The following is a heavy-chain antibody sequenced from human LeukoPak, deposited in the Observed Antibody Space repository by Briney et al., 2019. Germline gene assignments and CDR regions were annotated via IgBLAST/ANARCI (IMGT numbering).Heavy chain of an antibody. CDR1: GGSFSSYY. V-gene: IGHV4-34*01. CDR3: ARGRGSSWHYYYGMDV. Sequence: PSETLSLTCAVYGGSFSSYYWSWIRQPPGKGLEWIGEINHSGSTNYNPSLKSRVTISVDTSKNQFSLKLSSVTAADTAVYYCARGRGSSWHYYYGMDVWGKGTTVTVSS. CDR2: INHSGST. J-gene: IGHJ6*04. D-gene: IGHD6-13*01.